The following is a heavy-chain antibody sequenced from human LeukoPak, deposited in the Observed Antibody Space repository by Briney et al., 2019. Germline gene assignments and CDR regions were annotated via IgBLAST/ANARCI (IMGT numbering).Heavy chain of an antibody. CDR1: GFTFSSYS. Sequence: GGSLRLSCAASGFTFSSYSMNWVRQAPGKGLEWVSSISSGGSYIYYADSVKGRFTISRDNAKNSLYLQMNSLRAEATAVYYCATSLQVVVDYWGQGTLVTVSS. J-gene: IGHJ4*02. D-gene: IGHD6-6*01. CDR2: ISSGGSYI. V-gene: IGHV3-21*01. CDR3: ATSLQVVVDY.